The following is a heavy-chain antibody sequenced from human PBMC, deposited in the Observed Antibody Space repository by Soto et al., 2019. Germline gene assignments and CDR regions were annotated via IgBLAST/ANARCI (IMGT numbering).Heavy chain of an antibody. CDR2: IIPIFGTA. CDR3: ARDGGRHSGGIDY. CDR1: GGTFSSYP. D-gene: IGHD1-26*01. V-gene: IGHV1-69*01. J-gene: IGHJ4*02. Sequence: QVQLVQSGAEVKKPGSSVKVSCRASGGTFSSYPINWVRRPPEQGLEWMEEIIPIFGTANYAQKFKGRVTITADESTSTAYMELSSLRSEDTAVYYCARDGGRHSGGIDYWGQGTLVTVSS.